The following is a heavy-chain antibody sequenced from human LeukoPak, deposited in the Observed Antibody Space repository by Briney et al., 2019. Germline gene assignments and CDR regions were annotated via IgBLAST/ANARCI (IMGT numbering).Heavy chain of an antibody. CDR2: ISNSGTAI. J-gene: IGHJ1*01. CDR1: GFTFSSYE. D-gene: IGHD5-18*01. CDR3: ARAGYSMDTEYFQH. Sequence: PGGSLRLSCAASGFTFSSYEMNWARQAPGKGLEWVSYISNSGTAICYADSVKGRFTISRDNAKSSLYLQMNSLRAEDTAVYYCARAGYSMDTEYFQHWGQGTLVTVSS. V-gene: IGHV3-48*03.